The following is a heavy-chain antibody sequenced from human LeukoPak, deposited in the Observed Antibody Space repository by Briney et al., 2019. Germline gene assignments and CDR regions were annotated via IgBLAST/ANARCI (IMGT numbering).Heavy chain of an antibody. J-gene: IGHJ4*02. CDR3: ARNHTHEGYGYYFDY. Sequence: SETLSLTCTVSGGSISSSNYYWGWIRQPPGKGLEWIGSIYYSGTTYYNPSLKSRVTISVDTSKNQFSLRLSSVTAADTAVYYCARNHTHEGYGYYFDYWGQGTLITVSS. CDR2: IYYSGTT. CDR1: GGSISSSNYY. V-gene: IGHV4-39*01. D-gene: IGHD5-18*01.